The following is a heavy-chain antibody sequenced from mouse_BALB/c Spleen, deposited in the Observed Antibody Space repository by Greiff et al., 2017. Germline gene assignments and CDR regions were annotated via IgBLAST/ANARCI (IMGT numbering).Heavy chain of an antibody. J-gene: IGHJ3*01. V-gene: IGHV5-6-3*01. Sequence: EVQGVESGGGLVQPGGSLKLSCAASGFTFSSYGMSWVRQTPDKRLELVATINSNGGSTYYPDSVKGRFTISRDNAKNTLYLQMSSLKSEDTAMYYCARNYDYDSFAYWGQGTLVTVSA. CDR1: GFTFSSYG. CDR2: INSNGGST. D-gene: IGHD2-4*01. CDR3: ARNYDYDSFAY.